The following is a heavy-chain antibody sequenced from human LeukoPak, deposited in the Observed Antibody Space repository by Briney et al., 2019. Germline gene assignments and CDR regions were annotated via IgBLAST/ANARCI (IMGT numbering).Heavy chain of an antibody. J-gene: IGHJ1*01. CDR1: GFTFSSYW. CDR3: ATGYSSGWYFYFQH. Sequence: GGSLRLSCAASGFTFSSYWMTWVRQAPGKGLEWVANIKQDGSEKNYVDSVKGRFTISRDNAKNSLSLRMNSLSAEDTAVYYCATGYSSGWYFYFQHWGQGSLVSVSS. CDR2: IKQDGSEK. V-gene: IGHV3-7*01. D-gene: IGHD6-19*01.